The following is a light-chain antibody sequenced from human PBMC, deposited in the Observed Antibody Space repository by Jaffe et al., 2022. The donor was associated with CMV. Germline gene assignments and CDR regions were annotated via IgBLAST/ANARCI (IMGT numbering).Light chain of an antibody. CDR1: SSNIGAGYD. CDR3: QSYDSSLSGSV. CDR2: NNS. Sequence: QSGLTQPPSVSGAPGQRVTISCSGSSSNIGAGYDVHWYQQLPGTAPKLLIYNNSLRPSGVPDRFSAFKSDTSASLAITGLQAEDEADYYCQSYDSSLSGSVFGGGTKLTVL. J-gene: IGLJ2*01. V-gene: IGLV1-40*01.